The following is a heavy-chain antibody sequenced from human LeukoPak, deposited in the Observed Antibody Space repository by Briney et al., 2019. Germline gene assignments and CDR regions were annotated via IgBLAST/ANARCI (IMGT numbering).Heavy chain of an antibody. V-gene: IGHV5-51*01. CDR3: ARSSSVGPGHNWFDP. CDR1: GYSFTSYW. D-gene: IGHD6-6*01. J-gene: IGHJ5*02. CDR2: IYPGDSDT. Sequence: GESLKISCKGSGYSFTSYWISWVRQMPGKGLEWMGIIYPGDSDTRYSPSFQGQVTISADKSISTAYLQWSSLKASDTAMYYCARSSSVGPGHNWFDPWGQGTLVTVSS.